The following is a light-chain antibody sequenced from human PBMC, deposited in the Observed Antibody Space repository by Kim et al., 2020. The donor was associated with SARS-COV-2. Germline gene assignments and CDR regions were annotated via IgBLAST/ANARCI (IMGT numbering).Light chain of an antibody. V-gene: IGKV3-15*01. CDR2: GAS. J-gene: IGKJ2*03. Sequence: SPGERATLSCRASQSISSNLAWYQQKPDQAPRLLIFGASTRATGVPARFSGSGSGTESTLTISSLQSEDFAVYYCQQYNKWPPTDSFGQGTKLEI. CDR3: QQYNKWPPTDS. CDR1: QSISSN.